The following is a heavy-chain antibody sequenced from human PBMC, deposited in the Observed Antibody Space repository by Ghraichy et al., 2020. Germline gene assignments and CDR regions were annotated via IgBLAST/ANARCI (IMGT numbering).Heavy chain of an antibody. CDR2: IYYSGST. D-gene: IGHD3-22*01. Sequence: SETLSLTCTVSGGSVSSGSYYWSWIRQPPGKGLEWIGYIYYSGSTNYNTSLKIRVTISVDTSKNQFSLKLSSVTAADTAVYYCARGGYDSSGYYYVPRTFLWVDYWGQGTLVTVSS. V-gene: IGHV4-61*01. CDR3: ARGGYDSSGYYYVPRTFLWVDY. CDR1: GGSVSSGSYY. J-gene: IGHJ4*02.